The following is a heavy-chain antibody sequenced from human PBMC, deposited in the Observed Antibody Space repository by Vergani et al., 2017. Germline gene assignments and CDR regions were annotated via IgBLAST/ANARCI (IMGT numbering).Heavy chain of an antibody. V-gene: IGHV3-21*01. J-gene: IGHJ6*04. Sequence: VQLVESGGGLVKPGGSLRLSCAASGFTFSSYSMNWVRQAPGKGLEWVSSISSSSSYIYYADSVKGRFTISRDNAKNSLYLQMNSLRAEDTAVYYCAGDARGVHIVDVWGKGTTVTVSS. CDR1: GFTFSSYS. D-gene: IGHD2-21*01. CDR3: AGDARGVHIVDV. CDR2: ISSSSSYI.